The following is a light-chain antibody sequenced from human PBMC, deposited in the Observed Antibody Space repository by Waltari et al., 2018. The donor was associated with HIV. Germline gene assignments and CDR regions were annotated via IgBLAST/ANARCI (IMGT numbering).Light chain of an antibody. J-gene: IGLJ2*01. CDR1: SSNIGNNH. CDR2: SNN. V-gene: IGLV1-44*01. CDR3: ETLDDNLNGPV. Sequence: QSVLTQPPSASGTPGQRVTISCSGSSSNIGNNHVSWYQQFPGTAPKLLIYSNNQRPSGVPDRFSGSKSGTSASLAISGLQSEDEANYYCETLDDNLNGPVFGGGTKLTVL.